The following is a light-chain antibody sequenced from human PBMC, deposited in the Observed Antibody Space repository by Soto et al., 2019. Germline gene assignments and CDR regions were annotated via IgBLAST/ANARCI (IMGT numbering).Light chain of an antibody. J-gene: IGKJ4*01. V-gene: IGKV3-20*01. CDR1: QSVISSY. Sequence: EIVLTQSPGTLSLSPGERATLSCRAIQSVISSYLACYQQKPGQAPRLLIYGASSRATGIPDRFSGSGSGTAFTLTISRLEPEDFAVYYCQQYGSSPTFGGGTKVEIK. CDR3: QQYGSSPT. CDR2: GAS.